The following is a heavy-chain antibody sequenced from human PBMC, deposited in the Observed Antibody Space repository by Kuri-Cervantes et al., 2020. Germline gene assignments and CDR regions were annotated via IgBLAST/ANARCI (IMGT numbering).Heavy chain of an antibody. J-gene: IGHJ6*02. D-gene: IGHD1-26*01. CDR1: GGSISSYY. Sequence: SETLSLTCTVSGGSISSYYWSWIRQPPGKGLEWIGYIYYSGSTNYNPSLKSRVTISADTSKNQFSLKLSSVTAADTAVYYCARGGRGATANYYYGMDVWGQGTTVTVSS. V-gene: IGHV4-59*12. CDR3: ARGGRGATANYYYGMDV. CDR2: IYYSGST.